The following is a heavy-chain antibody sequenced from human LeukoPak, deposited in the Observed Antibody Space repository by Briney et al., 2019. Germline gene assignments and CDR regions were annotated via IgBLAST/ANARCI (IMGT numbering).Heavy chain of an antibody. D-gene: IGHD1-14*01. J-gene: IGHJ6*03. Sequence: SEPLSLTCSGSNYSFSNGLYWGWLRQPPGKGLEWIGSIYRSGSTFYNPSLQSRVTLSLDTSKNQFSLKLSSVTAADTAVYFCARGTNGYYMDVWGKGTTATVS. CDR2: IYRSGST. V-gene: IGHV4-38-2*02. CDR3: ARGTNGYYMDV. CDR1: NYSFSNGLY.